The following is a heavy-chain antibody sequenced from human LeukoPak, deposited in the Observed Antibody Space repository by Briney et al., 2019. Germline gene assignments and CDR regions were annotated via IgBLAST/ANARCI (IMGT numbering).Heavy chain of an antibody. V-gene: IGHV1-2*06. J-gene: IGHJ3*02. Sequence: ASVKVSCKASGYTFTGYYMHWVRQAPGQGLEWMGRINPNSGGTNYAQKFQGRVTMTRDTSISTAYMELSRLRSDDTAVYYCSRATPNRRYDSIGDPIAFDIWGQGTMVTVSS. CDR2: INPNSGGT. CDR3: SRATPNRRYDSIGDPIAFDI. D-gene: IGHD3-22*01. CDR1: GYTFTGYY.